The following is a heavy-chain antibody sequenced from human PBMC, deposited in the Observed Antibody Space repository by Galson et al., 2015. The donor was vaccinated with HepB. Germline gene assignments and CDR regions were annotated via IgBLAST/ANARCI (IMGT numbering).Heavy chain of an antibody. Sequence: SLRLSCAASEITFSGYAMHWVRQAPGKGLEWVAVISYDGSNKYYADSVKGRFTISRDNSKNTLYLQMNSLRAEDTAVYYCARGGFKGLWLEYFDYWGQGTLVTVSS. J-gene: IGHJ4*02. D-gene: IGHD6-19*01. CDR1: EITFSGYA. CDR2: ISYDGSNK. V-gene: IGHV3-30-3*01. CDR3: ARGGFKGLWLEYFDY.